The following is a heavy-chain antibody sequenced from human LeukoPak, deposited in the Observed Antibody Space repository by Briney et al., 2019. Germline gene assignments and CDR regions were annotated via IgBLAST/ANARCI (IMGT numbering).Heavy chain of an antibody. J-gene: IGHJ6*03. CDR2: IYHSGST. CDR3: ARDQGRPYYYYYMDV. CDR1: GGSFSGYY. Sequence: SETLSLTCAVYGGSFSGYYWGWIRQPPGKGLEWIGSIYHSGSTYYSPSLKSRVTISVDTSKNQFSLKLSSVTAADTAVYYCARDQGRPYYYYYMDVWGKGTTVTVSS. V-gene: IGHV4-38-2*02.